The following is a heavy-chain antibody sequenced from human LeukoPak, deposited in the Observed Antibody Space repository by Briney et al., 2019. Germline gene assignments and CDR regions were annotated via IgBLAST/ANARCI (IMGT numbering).Heavy chain of an antibody. V-gene: IGHV3-23*01. J-gene: IGHJ4*02. CDR3: AKTYDFWSGYPEDY. Sequence: GGSLRLSCAASGFTVSSNYMSWVRQAPGKGLEWVSAISGSGGSTYYADSVKGRFTISRDNSKNTLYLQMNSLRAEDTAVYYCAKTYDFWSGYPEDYWGQGTLVTVSS. CDR2: ISGSGGST. CDR1: GFTVSSNY. D-gene: IGHD3-3*01.